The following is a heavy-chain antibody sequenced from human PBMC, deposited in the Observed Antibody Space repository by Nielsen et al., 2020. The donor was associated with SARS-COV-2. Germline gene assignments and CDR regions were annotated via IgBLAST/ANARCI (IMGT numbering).Heavy chain of an antibody. CDR3: ARRRRTGSATFDY. J-gene: IGHJ4*02. CDR2: VSHSGSI. Sequence: SETLSLTCAVSGGSVSSNDWWTWVRQSPGKGLEWIGEVSHSGSINYNPSLKSRVTLSMDKSKRQFSLKLSSVTAADTAVYFCARRRRTGSATFDYWGQGTLVTVSS. D-gene: IGHD6-25*01. V-gene: IGHV4-4*02. CDR1: GGSVSSNDW.